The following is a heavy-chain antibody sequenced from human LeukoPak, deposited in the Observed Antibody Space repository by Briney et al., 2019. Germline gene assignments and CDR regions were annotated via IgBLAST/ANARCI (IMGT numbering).Heavy chain of an antibody. Sequence: GGSLRLSCAASGFTFSSYGMTWVRQAPGKGLEWVSYISNSSSTIYYADSVRGRFTISRDNAKNSLYLQMNSLRAEDTAVYYCAKTARLFDYWGQGTQVTVSS. V-gene: IGHV3-48*04. CDR3: AKTARLFDY. CDR2: ISNSSSTI. CDR1: GFTFSSYG. J-gene: IGHJ4*02. D-gene: IGHD6-6*01.